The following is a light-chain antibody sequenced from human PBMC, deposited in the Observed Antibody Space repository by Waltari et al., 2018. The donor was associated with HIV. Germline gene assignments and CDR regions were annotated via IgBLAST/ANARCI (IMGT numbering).Light chain of an antibody. J-gene: IGKJ5*01. V-gene: IGKV3-15*01. CDR2: SAS. Sequence: EIAMTQSPATLSVSPGERVTLSCRASQDVSSSLVWYQQKPGRAPRLLIFSASARASGVPARFSASGSGTEFTLTISSLQPEDSAVYYCQQYNARPPLTFGQGTRVEIK. CDR3: QQYNARPPLT. CDR1: QDVSSS.